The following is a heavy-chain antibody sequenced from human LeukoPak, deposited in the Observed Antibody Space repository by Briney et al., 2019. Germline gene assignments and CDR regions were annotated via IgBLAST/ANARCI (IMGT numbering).Heavy chain of an antibody. CDR1: GLTFSSYW. V-gene: IGHV3-7*01. D-gene: IGHD1-1*01. J-gene: IGHJ4*02. CDR2: IRQDGSEK. CDR3: VRDGRPLDY. Sequence: TGGSLRLSCVDSGLTFSSYWMSWVRQAPGKGLEWVANIRQDGSEKYYGNSVKGRFTISRDNTKNSLYLQMNSLRVEDTAVYYCVRDGRPLDYWGQGTLVTVSS.